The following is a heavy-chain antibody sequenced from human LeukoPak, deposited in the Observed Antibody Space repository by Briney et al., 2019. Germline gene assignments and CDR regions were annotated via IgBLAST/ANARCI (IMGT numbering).Heavy chain of an antibody. D-gene: IGHD2-8*01. J-gene: IGHJ5*01. V-gene: IGHV4-39*01. CDR2: IYYTGSS. CDR1: GGSISSRPYY. Sequence: SETLSLTCTVSGGSISSRPYYWRWIRQPPGKGLEWIGYIYYTGSSHSNASLESRVTMSVDTSKNQFSLQLSSVTAADTAVYYCARGAYPRTKSCFDSWGQGTLVTVSS. CDR3: ARGAYPRTKSCFDS.